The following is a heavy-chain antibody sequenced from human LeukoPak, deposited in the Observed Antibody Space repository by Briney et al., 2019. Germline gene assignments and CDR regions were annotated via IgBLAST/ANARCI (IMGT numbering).Heavy chain of an antibody. J-gene: IGHJ4*02. Sequence: ASVKVSCKASGYTFTSYGISWVRQAPGQGLEWMGWISAYNGNTNYAQKLQGRVTMTTDTSTSTAYMELRSLRSDDTAVYYCARDWYRGRYMSASIDYWGQGTLVTVSS. V-gene: IGHV1-18*01. D-gene: IGHD1-26*01. CDR2: ISAYNGNT. CDR3: ARDWYRGRYMSASIDY. CDR1: GYTFTSYG.